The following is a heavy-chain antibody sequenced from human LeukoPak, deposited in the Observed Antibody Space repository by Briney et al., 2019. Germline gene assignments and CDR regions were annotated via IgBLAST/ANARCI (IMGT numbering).Heavy chain of an antibody. D-gene: IGHD1-26*01. CDR1: GYTFTSYD. CDR3: ASHTLPYSGSYYWFDP. V-gene: IGHV1-8*01. J-gene: IGHJ5*02. Sequence: GASVKVSCKASGYTFTSYDINWVRQATGQGLEWMGWMNPNSGNTGYAQKFQGRVTMTRNTSISTAYMELSSLRSEDTAVYYCASHTLPYSGSYYWFDPWGQGTLVTVSS. CDR2: MNPNSGNT.